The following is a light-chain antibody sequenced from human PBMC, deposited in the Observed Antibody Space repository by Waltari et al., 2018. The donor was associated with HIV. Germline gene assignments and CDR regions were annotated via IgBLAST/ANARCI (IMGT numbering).Light chain of an antibody. CDR2: DVS. Sequence: QSALTQPASVSGSPGQSITISCTGTSSDVGGYNYVYWYQQHPGKAPKLMIYDVSNPPAWVSSRFSGSKSGNTASLTISGLQAEDEADYYYSSYTSSSTEVFGTGTKVTVL. CDR1: SSDVGGYNY. V-gene: IGLV2-14*03. CDR3: SSYTSSSTEV. J-gene: IGLJ1*01.